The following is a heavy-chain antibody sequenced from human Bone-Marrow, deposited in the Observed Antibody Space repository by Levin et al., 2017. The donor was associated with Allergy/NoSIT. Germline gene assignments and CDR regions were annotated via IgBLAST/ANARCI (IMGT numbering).Heavy chain of an antibody. Sequence: PGGSLRLSCAGSGYSFGNYAMHWVRQAPGKGLDWVAVTSHDGGTTNYADSVKGRFIVSSDNSKSTPFLQMNGLRSEDTAVYYCARVGYGDYLEYWGQGTLVTVSS. CDR2: TSHDGGTT. D-gene: IGHD4-17*01. J-gene: IGHJ4*02. V-gene: IGHV3-30-3*01. CDR1: GYSFGNYA. CDR3: ARVGYGDYLEY.